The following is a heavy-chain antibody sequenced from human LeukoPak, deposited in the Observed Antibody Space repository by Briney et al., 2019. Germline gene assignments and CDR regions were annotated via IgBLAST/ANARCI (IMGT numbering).Heavy chain of an antibody. D-gene: IGHD4-17*01. CDR3: ARTGSTVTMLYPFDH. J-gene: IGHJ4*02. V-gene: IGHV4-59*01. CDR1: GGSINSYY. Sequence: KPSETLSLTCTVSGGSINSYYWSWIRQTPGKGLEWIGYISYSGSTNYNPSLKSRVSISVDTSKNQFSLKLSSVTAADTAVYYCARTGSTVTMLYPFDHWGQGTLVTVSS. CDR2: ISYSGST.